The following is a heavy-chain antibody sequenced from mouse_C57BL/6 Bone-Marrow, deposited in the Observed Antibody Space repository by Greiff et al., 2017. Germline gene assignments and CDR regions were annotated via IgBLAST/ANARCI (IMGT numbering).Heavy chain of an antibody. D-gene: IGHD2-9*01. CDR1: GYTFTSYW. Sequence: QVQLQQPGAELVMPGASVKLSCKASGYTFTSYWMHWVKQRPGQGLEWIGEIDPSDSYTNYNQKFKGKSTLTVDKSSSTAYMLLSSLTSEDSAVYYCARIPSYGYGDYAMDYWGQGTSVTVSS. CDR3: ARIPSYGYGDYAMDY. CDR2: IDPSDSYT. J-gene: IGHJ4*01. V-gene: IGHV1-69*01.